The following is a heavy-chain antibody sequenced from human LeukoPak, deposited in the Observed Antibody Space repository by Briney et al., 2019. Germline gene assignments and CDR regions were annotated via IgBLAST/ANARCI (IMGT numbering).Heavy chain of an antibody. V-gene: IGHV6-1*01. D-gene: IGHD4-17*01. CDR1: GDSVSTKSAA. CDR2: TYYRSKWYN. J-gene: IGHJ3*02. Sequence: SQTLSLTCAISGDSVSTKSAAWTWIRQSPSRGLEWLGRTYYRSKWYNDYAVSVKSRITINPDTSKNQFSLHLNSVTPEDTAIYYCARTSGAFTVTDAFDIWGQGTMVTVSS. CDR3: ARTSGAFTVTDAFDI.